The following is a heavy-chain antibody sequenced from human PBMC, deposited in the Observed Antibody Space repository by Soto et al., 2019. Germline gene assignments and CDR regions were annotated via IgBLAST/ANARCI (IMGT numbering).Heavy chain of an antibody. J-gene: IGHJ4*02. CDR2: IIPIFGTA. V-gene: IGHV1-69*01. CDR3: ARVRVGRGWPYYFDY. CDR1: GGTFSSYA. Sequence: QVQLVQSGAEVKKPGSSVKVSCKASGGTFSSYAISWVRQAPGQGLEWMGGIIPIFGTANYAQKFQGRVTITADESTSTAYMELSSLRSEDSAVYYCARVRVGRGWPYYFDYWGQGTLVTVSS. D-gene: IGHD6-19*01.